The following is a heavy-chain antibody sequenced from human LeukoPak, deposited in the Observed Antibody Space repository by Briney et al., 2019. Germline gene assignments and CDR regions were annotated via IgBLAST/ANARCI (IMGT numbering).Heavy chain of an antibody. Sequence: GGSLRLSCAASGFTFSSYAMHWVRQAPGKGLEWVAAISYDGSNKYSADSVKGRFTISRDNSKNTLYLQMSSLRADDTALYYCAGVDAAMPDAFDIWGQGTTVTVSS. CDR1: GFTFSSYA. CDR3: AGVDAAMPDAFDI. V-gene: IGHV3-30*04. J-gene: IGHJ3*02. CDR2: ISYDGSNK. D-gene: IGHD5-18*01.